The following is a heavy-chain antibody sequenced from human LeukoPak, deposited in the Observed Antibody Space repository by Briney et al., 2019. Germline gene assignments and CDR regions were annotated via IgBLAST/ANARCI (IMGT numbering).Heavy chain of an antibody. V-gene: IGHV3-66*04. D-gene: IGHD3-10*01. CDR2: IYSGDNT. J-gene: IGHJ6*03. Sequence: GGSLRLSCAASRFTFSSYSMNWVRQAPGKGLEWVSVIYSGDNTFYADSVKGRFTISRDNSKNTLYLQMNSLRAEDTAVYYCARHGSITMVRGRLRYFYMDVWGKGTTVTVSS. CDR3: ARHGSITMVRGRLRYFYMDV. CDR1: RFTFSSYS.